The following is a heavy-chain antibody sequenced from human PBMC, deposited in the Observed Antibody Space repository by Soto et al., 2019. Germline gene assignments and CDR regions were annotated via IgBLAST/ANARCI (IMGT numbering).Heavy chain of an antibody. J-gene: IGHJ6*03. CDR3: AQWGGVTTFHYYYTDV. CDR1: GGSISSYY. CDR2: IYYSGST. Sequence: PSETLSLSCTVSGGSISSYYWSWIRQPPGKGLEWIGYIYYSGSTNYNPSLKSRVTISVDTSKNQFSLKLSSVTAADTAVYYCAQWGGVTTFHYYYTDVWGNGTTITVSS. D-gene: IGHD2-21*02. V-gene: IGHV4-59*08.